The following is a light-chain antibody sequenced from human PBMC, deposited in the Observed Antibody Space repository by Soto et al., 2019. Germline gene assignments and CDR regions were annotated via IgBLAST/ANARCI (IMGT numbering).Light chain of an antibody. CDR1: QSISSW. J-gene: IGKJ5*01. CDR2: KAS. CDR3: QQYNSYRVT. Sequence: ASVGDRVTITCRASQSISSWLAWYQQKPGKAPKLLIYKASSLESGVPSRFSGSGSGTEFTLTISSLQPDDFATYYCQQYNSYRVTFGQGTRLEIK. V-gene: IGKV1-5*03.